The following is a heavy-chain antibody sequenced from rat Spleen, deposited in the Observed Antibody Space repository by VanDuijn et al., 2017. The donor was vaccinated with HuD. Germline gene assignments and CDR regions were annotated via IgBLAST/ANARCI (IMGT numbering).Heavy chain of an antibody. V-gene: IGHV4-2*01. D-gene: IGHD1-4*01. J-gene: IGHJ4*01. CDR2: INKDSSTI. Sequence: EVQLVESGGGLVQPGRSLKLSCAASGFTFSDFYMAWVRQAPGKGLEWIGEINKDSSTINYTPSLKDKFTISRDNAQNTMYLQMSKLGSENTAIYYCARAHPGTGVMDAWGQGASVTVSS. CDR3: ARAHPGTGVMDA. CDR1: GFTFSDFY.